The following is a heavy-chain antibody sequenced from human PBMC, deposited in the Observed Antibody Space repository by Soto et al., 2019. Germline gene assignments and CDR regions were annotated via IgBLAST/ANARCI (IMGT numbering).Heavy chain of an antibody. CDR1: GGTFSSYA. CDR2: IVPIFGTA. D-gene: IGHD5-12*01. J-gene: IGHJ6*02. CDR3: ARGGTQKYRVATIRGSYYYGMDD. Sequence: QVQLVQSGAEVKKPGSSVKVSCKASGGTFSSYAISWVRQVPGQGLEGMGGIVPIFGTANYAQKFQDRVTIAADESTSTAYMELGSLRYEDTAVYYCARGGTQKYRVATIRGSYYYGMDDWGQGTTVTVSS. V-gene: IGHV1-69*01.